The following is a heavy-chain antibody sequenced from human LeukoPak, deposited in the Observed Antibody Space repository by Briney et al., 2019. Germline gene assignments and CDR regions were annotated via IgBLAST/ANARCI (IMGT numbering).Heavy chain of an antibody. Sequence: PSETLSLTCTVSGGSTSSYYWSWIRQPPGKGLEWIGYIYYSGSTNYNPSLKSRVTISVDTSKNQFSLKLSSVTAADTAVYYCARESKEQPRYFDYWGQGTLVTVSS. CDR3: ARESKEQPRYFDY. CDR2: IYYSGST. CDR1: GGSTSSYY. J-gene: IGHJ4*02. D-gene: IGHD6-13*01. V-gene: IGHV4-59*01.